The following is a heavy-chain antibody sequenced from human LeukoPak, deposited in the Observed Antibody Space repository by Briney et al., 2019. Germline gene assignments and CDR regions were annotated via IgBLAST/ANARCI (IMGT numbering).Heavy chain of an antibody. D-gene: IGHD6-6*01. CDR2: IYTSGST. Sequence: PSETLSLTCTVSGGSISSGSYYWSWIRQPAGKGLEWIGRIYTSGSTNYNSSLKSRVTMSVDTSMNQFSLKLSSVTAADTAVYYCASTSIAAFDYWGQGTLVTVSS. CDR1: GGSISSGSYY. CDR3: ASTSIAAFDY. J-gene: IGHJ4*02. V-gene: IGHV4-61*02.